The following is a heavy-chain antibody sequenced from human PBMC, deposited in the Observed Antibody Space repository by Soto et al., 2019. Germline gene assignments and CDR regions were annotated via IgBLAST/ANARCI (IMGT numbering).Heavy chain of an antibody. J-gene: IGHJ2*01. D-gene: IGHD1-26*01. Sequence: PGGSLRLSCAASGFTFSSYSMNWVRQAPGKGLEWVSYISSSSSTIYYADSVKGRFTISRDNAKNSLYLQMNSLRAEDTAVYYCARDGYSGSYYWYFDLWGRGTLVTVSS. V-gene: IGHV3-48*01. CDR1: GFTFSSYS. CDR2: ISSSSSTI. CDR3: ARDGYSGSYYWYFDL.